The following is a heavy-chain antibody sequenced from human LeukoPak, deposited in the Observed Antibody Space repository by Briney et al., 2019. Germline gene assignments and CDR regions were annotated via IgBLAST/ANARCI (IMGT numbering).Heavy chain of an antibody. D-gene: IGHD3-22*01. J-gene: IGHJ4*02. CDR3: ASRSGKTYYYDSSGYYFDY. Sequence: SETLSLTCTVSGGSISSSSYYWGWIRQPPGKGLEWIGSIYYSGSTYYNPSLKSRVTISVDTSKNQFSLKLSSVTAADTAVYYCASRSGKTYYYDSSGYYFDYWGQGTLVTVSS. V-gene: IGHV4-39*07. CDR2: IYYSGST. CDR1: GGSISSSSYY.